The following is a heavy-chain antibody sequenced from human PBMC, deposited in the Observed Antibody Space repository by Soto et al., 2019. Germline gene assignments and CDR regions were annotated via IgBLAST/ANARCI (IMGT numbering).Heavy chain of an antibody. CDR1: GFTFSNFG. J-gene: IGHJ3*02. CDR3: AKTTQLSTRSSLGAYDI. Sequence: PGGSLRLSCVASGFTFSNFGMSWVRQAPGKGLDWVSGISGSGGSTFYADSVKGRFTIFRDNSKNTLYLQMNSLRAEDTAVFYCAKTTQLSTRSSLGAYDIWGQGTMVTVSS. V-gene: IGHV3-23*01. D-gene: IGHD6-6*01. CDR2: ISGSGGST.